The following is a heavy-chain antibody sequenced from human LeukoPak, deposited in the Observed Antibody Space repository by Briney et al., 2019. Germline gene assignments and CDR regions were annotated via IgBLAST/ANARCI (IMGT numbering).Heavy chain of an antibody. D-gene: IGHD2-21*01. CDR2: IYYSGST. V-gene: IGHV4-39*07. CDR3: ARDSSAYCAGAFDI. CDR1: GGSTSSSSYY. Sequence: SETLSLTCTVSGGSTSSSSYYWGWIRQPPGKGLEWIGSIYYSGSTYYNPSLKSRVTISVDTSKNQFSLKLSSVTAADTAVYYCARDSSAYCAGAFDIWGQGTMVTVSS. J-gene: IGHJ3*02.